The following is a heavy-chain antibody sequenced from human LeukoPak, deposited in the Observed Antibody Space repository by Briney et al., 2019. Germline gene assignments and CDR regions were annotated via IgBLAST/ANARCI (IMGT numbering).Heavy chain of an antibody. J-gene: IGHJ4*02. V-gene: IGHV3-15*01. CDR1: GFTFSNAW. Sequence: GGSLRLSCAASGFTFSNAWMSWVRQAPGKGLEWVGRIKSKTDGGTTDYAAPVKGRFTISRDDSKNTLYLQMNSLKTEDTAVYHCIGSYQLLSEYWGQGTLVTVSS. D-gene: IGHD2-2*01. CDR3: IGSYQLLSEY. CDR2: IKSKTDGGTT.